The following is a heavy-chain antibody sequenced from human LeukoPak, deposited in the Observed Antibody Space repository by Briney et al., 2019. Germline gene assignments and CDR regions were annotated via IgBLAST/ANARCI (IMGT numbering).Heavy chain of an antibody. Sequence: ASETLSLTCAVYGGSFSGYYWSWIRQPPGKGLEWIGEINHSGSTNYNPSLKSRVTISVDTSKNQFSLKLSSVTAADTAVYYCARGYSSAFIDYWGQGTLVTVSS. CDR3: ARGYSSAFIDY. CDR2: INHSGST. V-gene: IGHV4-34*01. CDR1: GGSFSGYY. D-gene: IGHD6-19*01. J-gene: IGHJ4*02.